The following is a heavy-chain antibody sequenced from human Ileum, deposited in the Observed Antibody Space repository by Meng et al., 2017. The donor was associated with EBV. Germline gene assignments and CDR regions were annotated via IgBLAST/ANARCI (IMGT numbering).Heavy chain of an antibody. CDR1: GSSVSNSHSF. V-gene: IGHV4-61*01. CDR2: MTDSGST. J-gene: IGHJ4*02. D-gene: IGHD1-26*01. Sequence: QVQLQGSVQRPVTPSVPRSLSCTVLGSSVSNSHSFCTRVRQPPGMVLEWIGYMTDSGSTNYSPPHASRVTRSVDTSKNQFSLKISSVTAADSAVYYAAGDPHSGIPHWGQGTLVTVSS. CDR3: AGDPHSGIPH.